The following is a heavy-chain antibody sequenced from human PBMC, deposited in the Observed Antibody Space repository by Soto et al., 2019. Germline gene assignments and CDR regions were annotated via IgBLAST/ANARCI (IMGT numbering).Heavy chain of an antibody. J-gene: IGHJ5*02. CDR1: GGSISSYY. V-gene: IGHV4-59*01. D-gene: IGHD3-16*02. Sequence: QVQLQESGPGLVKPWETLSLTCTVSGGSISSYYWSWIRQPPGKGLEWIGYIYYSGSTNYNPSLKSRVTISVDTSKNQFSLKLSSVTAADTAVYYCAREVSWFDPWGQGTLVTVSS. CDR3: AREVSWFDP. CDR2: IYYSGST.